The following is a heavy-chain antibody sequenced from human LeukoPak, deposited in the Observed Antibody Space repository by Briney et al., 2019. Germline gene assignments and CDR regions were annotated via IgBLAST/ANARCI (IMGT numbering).Heavy chain of an antibody. CDR3: ARTYGSGSHSSAFDI. D-gene: IGHD3-10*01. V-gene: IGHV4-31*03. CDR2: IYYSGST. J-gene: IGHJ3*02. Sequence: SETLSLTCTVSGGSISSGGYYWSWIRQHPGKGLEWIGYIYYSGSTYYNPSLKSRVTISVDTSKNQFSLKLSSVTAADTAVYYCARTYGSGSHSSAFDIWGQGTMVTVSS. CDR1: GGSISSGGYY.